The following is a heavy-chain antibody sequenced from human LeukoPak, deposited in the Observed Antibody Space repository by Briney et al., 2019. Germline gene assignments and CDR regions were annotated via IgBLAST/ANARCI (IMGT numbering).Heavy chain of an antibody. V-gene: IGHV4-39*07. D-gene: IGHD5-12*01. Sequence: SETLSLTCTVSGGSISSSSYYWGWIRQPPGKGLEWIGSIYYSGSTYYNPSLKSRITISVDKSKNQFSLKLSSVTAADTAVYYCARVISLEWLRALDYWGQGTLVTVSS. CDR3: ARVISLEWLRALDY. J-gene: IGHJ4*02. CDR1: GGSISSSSYY. CDR2: IYYSGST.